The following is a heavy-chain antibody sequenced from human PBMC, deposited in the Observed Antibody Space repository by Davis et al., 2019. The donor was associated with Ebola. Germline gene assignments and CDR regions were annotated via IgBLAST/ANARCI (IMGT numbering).Heavy chain of an antibody. CDR2: INDSGNT. V-gene: IGHV4-34*01. CDR1: GGSFSGYY. J-gene: IGHJ4*02. D-gene: IGHD6-19*01. CDR3: ARTTRASGWFLDY. Sequence: GSLRLSCAVYGGSFSGYYWSWIRQPPGKGLEWIGEINDSGNTNYNPSLKSRVTISVDTSKNQFSLKLSSVTAADTAVYYCARTTRASGWFLDYWGQGALVTVSS.